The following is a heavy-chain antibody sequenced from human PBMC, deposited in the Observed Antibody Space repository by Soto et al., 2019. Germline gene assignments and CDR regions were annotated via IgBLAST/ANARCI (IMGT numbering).Heavy chain of an antibody. CDR1: GFTFSDYC. D-gene: IGHD7-27*01. V-gene: IGHV3-74*01. CDR2: INTDGSTR. J-gene: IGHJ4*02. Sequence: GGSLRLSCTASGFTFSDYCMYWVRQAPGSGPVWASRINTDGSTRNYADSVEGRFTIFRDNAKNTLYLQMNSLRAEDTAVYYCARATMGTLDYWGQGTRVTVSS. CDR3: ARATMGTLDY.